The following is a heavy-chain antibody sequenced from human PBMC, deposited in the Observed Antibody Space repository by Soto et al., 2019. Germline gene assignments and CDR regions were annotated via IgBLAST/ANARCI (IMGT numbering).Heavy chain of an antibody. CDR2: IRNKVDSYAT. CDR3: CRHGARWGSCDY. CDR1: GLTFSASA. D-gene: IGHD2-21*01. J-gene: IGHJ4*02. Sequence: GSLRLSCAASGLTFSASAMHWVRQASGKGLEWVGRIRNKVDSYATVYAAPVKGRFTISRDDSKNMAYLQMNSLTTEDTAVYYCCRHGARWGSCDYWGQGTLVTVSS. V-gene: IGHV3-73*01.